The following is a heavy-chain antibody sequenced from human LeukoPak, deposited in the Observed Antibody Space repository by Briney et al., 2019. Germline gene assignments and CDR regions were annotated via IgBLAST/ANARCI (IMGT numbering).Heavy chain of an antibody. D-gene: IGHD6-13*01. Sequence: GASVKVSCKASGYTFTGYYMHWVRQAPGQGLEWMGWINPNSGGTNYAQKFQGRVTMTRDTSISTAYMELSRLRSDDTAVYYCARLASSSWSEFDYWGQGTLVTVSS. CDR3: ARLASSSWSEFDY. J-gene: IGHJ4*02. CDR2: INPNSGGT. CDR1: GYTFTGYY. V-gene: IGHV1-2*02.